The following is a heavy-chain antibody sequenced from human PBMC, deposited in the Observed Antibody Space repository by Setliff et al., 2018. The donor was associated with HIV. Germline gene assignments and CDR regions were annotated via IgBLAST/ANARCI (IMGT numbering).Heavy chain of an antibody. V-gene: IGHV3-23*01. J-gene: IGHJ4*02. CDR3: AGEGSHSGSVY. Sequence: GGSLRLSCAASGFSFSSYSMSWVRQAPGKVLEWVSAISGSGCSLYYAESVEGRFTISRDNSKNMVYLQMNSLRREDTAVYYCAGEGSHSGSVYWGQGTLVTVSS. D-gene: IGHD5-12*01. CDR2: ISGSGCSL. CDR1: GFSFSSYS.